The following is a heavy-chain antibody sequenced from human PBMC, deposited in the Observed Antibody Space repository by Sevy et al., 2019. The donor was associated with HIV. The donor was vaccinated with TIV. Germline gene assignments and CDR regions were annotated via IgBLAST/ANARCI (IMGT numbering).Heavy chain of an antibody. CDR2: IYPGASDT. Sequence: GESRKISCKGSGYSFTSYWIGWVCQMPGKGLEWMGIIYPGASDTRYSPSFQVQVTISADKSISTAYLQWSSLKASDTAMYYCARGDYGGNSGLDYWGQGTLVTVSS. CDR3: ARGDYGGNSGLDY. D-gene: IGHD4-17*01. CDR1: GYSFTSYW. J-gene: IGHJ4*02. V-gene: IGHV5-51*01.